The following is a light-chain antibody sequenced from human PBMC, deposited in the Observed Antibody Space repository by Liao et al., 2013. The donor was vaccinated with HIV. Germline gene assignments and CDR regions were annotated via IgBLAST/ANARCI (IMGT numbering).Light chain of an antibody. CDR1: KLGDEY. Sequence: SYELTQPPSVSVSPGQTASITCSGDKLGDEYASWYQQKSGQSPVLVIYQDSKRPSGIPERFSGSNSGNTATLTISGTQAMDEADYYCQTWDSRTEDYVFGPGTKVTVL. CDR3: QTWDSRTEDYV. V-gene: IGLV3-1*01. CDR2: QDS. J-gene: IGLJ1*01.